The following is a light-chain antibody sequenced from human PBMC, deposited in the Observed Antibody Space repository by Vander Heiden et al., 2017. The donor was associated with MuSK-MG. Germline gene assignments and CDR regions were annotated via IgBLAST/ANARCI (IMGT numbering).Light chain of an antibody. CDR3: QSEDSSGTYPGG. V-gene: IGLV3-25*03. Sequence: SYELTQPPSVSVSPGQTARITCPGDALPKQYAYWYQQKPGQAPVLLRYKDSERPSGIPERFSGSSSGTTVTLTISGVQAEDEADYYCQSEDSSGTYPGGFGGGTKLTGL. CDR1: ALPKQY. J-gene: IGLJ2*01. CDR2: KDS.